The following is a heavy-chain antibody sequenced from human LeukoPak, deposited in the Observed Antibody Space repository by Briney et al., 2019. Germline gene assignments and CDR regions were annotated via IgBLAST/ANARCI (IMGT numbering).Heavy chain of an antibody. J-gene: IGHJ4*02. CDR3: ARDLRLLWFGEDPRYYFDY. Sequence: GASVKVSCKASGYTFTGYYMHWVRQAPGHGLEWMGWINPNSGGTNYAQKLQGRVTMTRDTSISTAYMELSRLRSDDTAVYYCARDLRLLWFGEDPRYYFDYWGQGTLVTVSS. CDR1: GYTFTGYY. V-gene: IGHV1-2*02. D-gene: IGHD3-10*01. CDR2: INPNSGGT.